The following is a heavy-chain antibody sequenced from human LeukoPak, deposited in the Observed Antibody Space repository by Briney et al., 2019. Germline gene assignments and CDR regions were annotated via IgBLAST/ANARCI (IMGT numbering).Heavy chain of an antibody. CDR3: AKDYGSGREADGFDI. J-gene: IGHJ3*02. CDR2: ISSSSSYI. CDR1: GFTFSSYS. V-gene: IGHV3-21*01. D-gene: IGHD3-10*01. Sequence: PGGSLRLSCAASGFTFSSYSMNWVRQAPGKGLEWVSSISSSSSYIYYADSVKGRFTISRDNSKNTLYLQMNSLRVEDTAVYYCAKDYGSGREADGFDIWGQGTMVTVSS.